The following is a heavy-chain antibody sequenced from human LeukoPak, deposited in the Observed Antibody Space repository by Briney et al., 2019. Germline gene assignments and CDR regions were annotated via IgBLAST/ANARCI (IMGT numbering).Heavy chain of an antibody. V-gene: IGHV3-64*01. J-gene: IGHJ4*02. Sequence: GGSLRLSCAASGFTFSTYAMHWVRRAPGKGLEYVSAISSNRGSTYYATSVKGRFTISRDNSKNTLSLQMGSLRAEDMAVYYCARLYCSSTSCLLDYWGQGTLVTVSS. CDR1: GFTFSTYA. D-gene: IGHD2-2*01. CDR3: ARLYCSSTSCLLDY. CDR2: ISSNRGST.